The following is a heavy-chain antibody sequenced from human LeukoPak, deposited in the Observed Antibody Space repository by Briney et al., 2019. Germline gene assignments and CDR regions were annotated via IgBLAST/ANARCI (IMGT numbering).Heavy chain of an antibody. D-gene: IGHD3-9*01. CDR1: GGSISSGYY. Sequence: SETLSLTCTVSGGSISSGYYCGWIRQPPGKVLQGIGSIYHGGSTYYNPSLKSRLIISVDTSKNQFSLKLSSLTAADAAVYYSPRRHYEILTGYPSLLFDFWGQGGLVTVSS. V-gene: IGHV4-38-2*02. J-gene: IGHJ4*02. CDR3: PRRHYEILTGYPSLLFDF. CDR2: IYHGGST.